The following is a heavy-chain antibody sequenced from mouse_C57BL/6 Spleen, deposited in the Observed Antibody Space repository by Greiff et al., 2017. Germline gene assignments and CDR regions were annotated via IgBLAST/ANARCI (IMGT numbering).Heavy chain of an antibody. CDR1: GFNIKDYY. CDR3: AHIYEGYFVFAY. J-gene: IGHJ3*01. CDR2: IDPEDGET. D-gene: IGHD2-3*01. Sequence: EVLLVASGAELVKPGASVKLSCTASGFNIKDYYMHWVKQRTEQGLEWIGRIDPEDGETKYAPKFQGKATITAATSSNTAYLQLSSLTSEYTAVYYCAHIYEGYFVFAYWGQGTLVTVSA. V-gene: IGHV14-2*01.